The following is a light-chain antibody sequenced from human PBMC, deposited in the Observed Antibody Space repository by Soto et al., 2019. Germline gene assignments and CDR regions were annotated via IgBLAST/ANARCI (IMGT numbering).Light chain of an antibody. J-gene: IGKJ4*01. V-gene: IGKV3D-15*01. CDR3: QQYDNWPVT. CDR1: QSFSSN. CDR2: GAS. Sequence: EIVITQSPTILSVSPWEIATLSWRASQSFSSNLAWYQQKPGQAPRLLIYGASSRATGIPDRFSGSGSGTDFTLTISRLEHEDFATYYCQQYDNWPVTFGGGTKVDIK.